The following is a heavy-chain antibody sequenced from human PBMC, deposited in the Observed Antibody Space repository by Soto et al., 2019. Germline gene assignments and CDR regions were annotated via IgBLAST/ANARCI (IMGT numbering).Heavy chain of an antibody. V-gene: IGHV4-30-2*01. CDR2: IYHSGST. D-gene: IGHD6-19*01. Sequence: QLQLQESGSGLVKPSQTLSLTCAVSGGSISSGGYSWSWIRQPPGKGLEWIGYIYHSGSTYYNPSLKSRVTLSVDRSKNQVSLKLSSVTAADTAVYYCASAGGLGAVAADYWGQGTLVTVSS. CDR1: GGSISSGGYS. CDR3: ASAGGLGAVAADY. J-gene: IGHJ4*02.